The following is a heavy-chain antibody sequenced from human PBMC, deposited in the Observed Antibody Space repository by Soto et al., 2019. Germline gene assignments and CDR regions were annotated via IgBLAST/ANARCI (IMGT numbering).Heavy chain of an antibody. Sequence: QLQLQESGPGLVKPSETLSLTCAVSGDSVSTGLYYWAWIRQPPGKGLEWIGTVYYTGSSYYNPSLKSRVSLHVDTSKNQFSLRLKSLTAADAAVYYCARHRGAARPDAFHILCLGTMVPVSS. CDR3: ARHRGAARPDAFHI. D-gene: IGHD6-6*01. J-gene: IGHJ3*02. V-gene: IGHV4-39*01. CDR2: VYYTGSS. CDR1: GDSVSTGLYY.